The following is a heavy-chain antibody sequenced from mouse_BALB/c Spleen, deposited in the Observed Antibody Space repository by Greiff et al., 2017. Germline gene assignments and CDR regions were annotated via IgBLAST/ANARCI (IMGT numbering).Heavy chain of an antibody. CDR1: GYTFTDYY. J-gene: IGHJ2*01. D-gene: IGHD1-1*01. CDR3: ARGITVVATYFDY. CDR2: IYPGSGNT. V-gene: IGHV1-77*01. Sequence: VKLVVSGAELARPGASVKLSCKASGYTFTDYYINWVKQRTGQGLEWIGEIYPGSGNTYYNEKFKGKATLTADKSSSTAYMQLSSLTSEDSAVYFCARGITVVATYFDYWGQGTTLTVSS.